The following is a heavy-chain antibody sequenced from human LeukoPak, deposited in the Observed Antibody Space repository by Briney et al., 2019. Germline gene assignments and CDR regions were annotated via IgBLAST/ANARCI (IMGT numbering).Heavy chain of an antibody. CDR1: GFTFSSYA. D-gene: IGHD3-10*01. V-gene: IGHV3-23*01. CDR3: ARDRYYYGSGSLNY. Sequence: GGSLRLSCAASGFTFSSYAMGGARQAPGRSREWVSAISGSGGSTYYADSVKGRFTISRDNSKHTLYLQINSLRAEDTAVYYCARDRYYYGSGSLNYWGQGTLATVS. CDR2: ISGSGGST. J-gene: IGHJ4*02.